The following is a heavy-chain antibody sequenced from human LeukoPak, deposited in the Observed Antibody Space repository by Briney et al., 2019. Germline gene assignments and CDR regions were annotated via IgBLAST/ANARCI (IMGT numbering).Heavy chain of an antibody. CDR3: ATMVNINSGW. Sequence: GGSLRLSCAASGFTFSDAWMSWVRPAPGKGLEWVGLIKTYTEGETKDYAAAVKDRFIISRDDSKNMIYLEMNSLKIEDTAIKYFATMVNINSGWWGQGTLVTVSS. V-gene: IGHV3-15*01. J-gene: IGHJ4*02. CDR2: IKTYTEGETK. D-gene: IGHD1-26*01. CDR1: GFTFSDAW.